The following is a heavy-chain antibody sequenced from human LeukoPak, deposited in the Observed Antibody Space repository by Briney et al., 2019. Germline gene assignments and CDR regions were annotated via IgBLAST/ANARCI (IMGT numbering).Heavy chain of an antibody. CDR3: ARGAGGWYDY. CDR2: ISAYNGNT. CDR1: GYTFTSYG. D-gene: IGHD6-19*01. Sequence: ASVKVSCKASGYTFTSYGISWVRQAPGQGLEWMGWISAYNGNTNYAQKLQGRVTMTTDTYMELRSLRPDDTAVYYCARGAGGWYDYWGQGTLVTVSS. V-gene: IGHV1-18*01. J-gene: IGHJ4*02.